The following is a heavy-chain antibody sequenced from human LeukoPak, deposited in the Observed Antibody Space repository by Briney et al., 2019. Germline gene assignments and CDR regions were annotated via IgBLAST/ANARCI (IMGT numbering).Heavy chain of an antibody. J-gene: IGHJ6*03. CDR2: IIPIFGTA. Sequence: SVKVSCKASGGTFSSYAISWVRQAPGQGLEWMGGIIPIFGTANYAQKFQGRVTITTDESTSTAYMELSRLRSEDTAVYYCARSITIFGVVRDYYYYMDVWGKGTTVTVSS. CDR1: GGTFSSYA. CDR3: ARSITIFGVVRDYYYYMDV. V-gene: IGHV1-69*05. D-gene: IGHD3-3*01.